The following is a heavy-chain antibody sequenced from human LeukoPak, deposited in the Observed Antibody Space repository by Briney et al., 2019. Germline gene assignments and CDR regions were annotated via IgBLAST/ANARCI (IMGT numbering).Heavy chain of an antibody. CDR3: ARLYRFAVDN. V-gene: IGHV3-23*01. Sequence: PGGSLRLSCAASGFTFSSYATSWVRQAPGEGLEWVSAISASVGSTYYADSVKGRFTISRDNSKNTLYLQMNSLRAEDTAVYYCARLYRFAVDNWGQGTLVTVSS. CDR2: ISASVGST. CDR1: GFTFSSYA. J-gene: IGHJ4*02. D-gene: IGHD4/OR15-4a*01.